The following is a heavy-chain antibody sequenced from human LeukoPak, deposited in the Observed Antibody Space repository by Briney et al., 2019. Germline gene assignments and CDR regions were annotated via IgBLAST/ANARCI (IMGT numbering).Heavy chain of an antibody. CDR2: IYYSGST. CDR3: ARDGGGDYLFDY. D-gene: IGHD4-17*01. Sequence: SETLSLTCTVSGGSISSYYWSWIRQPPGKGLEWIGYIYYSGSTYYNPSLKSRVTISVDTSKNQFSLKLGSVTAADTAVYYCARDGGGDYLFDYWGQGTLVTVSS. J-gene: IGHJ4*02. CDR1: GGSISSYY. V-gene: IGHV4-59*01.